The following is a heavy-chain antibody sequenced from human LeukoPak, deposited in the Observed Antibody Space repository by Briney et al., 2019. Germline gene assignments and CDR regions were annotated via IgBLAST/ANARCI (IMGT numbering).Heavy chain of an antibody. J-gene: IGHJ6*03. CDR3: AEDNMVQGVPQYYYYYYLDV. D-gene: IGHD3-10*01. Sequence: GGSLRLSCAASGFSFSTYGMHWVRQAPGKGLEWVAVISYDGANKYYADSVKGRFTISRDNSKSTLYLQMNSLRDEDTAVFYCAEDNMVQGVPQYYYYYYLDVWGKGTTVTVSS. CDR1: GFSFSTYG. CDR2: ISYDGANK. V-gene: IGHV3-30*18.